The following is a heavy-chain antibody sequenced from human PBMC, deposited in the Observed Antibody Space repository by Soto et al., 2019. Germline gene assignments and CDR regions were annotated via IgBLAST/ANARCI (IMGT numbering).Heavy chain of an antibody. CDR1: GGTFSSYA. Sequence: GASVKVSCKASGGTFSSYAISWVRQAPGQGLEWMGGIIPIFGTANYAQKFQGRVTITADESTSTAYMELSSPRSEDTAVYYCAMAGVVATAAPVYYSYGKGVCGERTTVPVCS. J-gene: IGHJ6*01. D-gene: IGHD2-21*02. CDR2: IIPIFGTA. CDR3: AMAGVVATAAPVYYSYGKGV. V-gene: IGHV1-69*13.